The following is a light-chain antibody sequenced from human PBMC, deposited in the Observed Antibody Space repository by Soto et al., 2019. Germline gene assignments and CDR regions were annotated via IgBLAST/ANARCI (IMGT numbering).Light chain of an antibody. Sequence: DIQLTQSPSFLSASVGDRVTITCRASQGISSYLAWYQHIPGKAPKLLIYAASTLQSGVPSRFSGSGSGTEFTLTISSLQPEDFATYYCQQVNDYPITFGQGTRLEIK. CDR2: AAS. V-gene: IGKV1-9*01. CDR1: QGISSY. CDR3: QQVNDYPIT. J-gene: IGKJ5*01.